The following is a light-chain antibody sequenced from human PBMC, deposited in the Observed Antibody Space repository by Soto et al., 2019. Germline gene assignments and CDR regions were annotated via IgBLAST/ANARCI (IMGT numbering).Light chain of an antibody. CDR1: QSISTY. Sequence: DIQRTQSPSSLSASIGDRVTITCRASQSISTYLNWYQQKPGKAPKLLIYAASNLQSGVPSRFSGSGSGTDFTLTISSLQREDFATYYCQQSYTTPPEYTFGQGTKVDIK. J-gene: IGKJ2*01. CDR2: AAS. V-gene: IGKV1-39*01. CDR3: QQSYTTPPEYT.